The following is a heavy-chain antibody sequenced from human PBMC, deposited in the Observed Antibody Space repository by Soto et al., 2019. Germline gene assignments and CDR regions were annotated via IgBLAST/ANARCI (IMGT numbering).Heavy chain of an antibody. CDR1: GFTFSNYR. CDR2: ISSSSDTI. V-gene: IGHV3-48*02. Sequence: ESGGGLVQPGGSLRLCCAASGFTFSNYRMNWVRQAPGKGLEWVSFISSSSDTIYYADSVKGRFTISRDNAKNSLYLQMNSLRDEDTAVYYCARDYPIVGANPESAFDIWGQGTMVTVSS. CDR3: ARDYPIVGANPESAFDI. J-gene: IGHJ3*02. D-gene: IGHD1-26*01.